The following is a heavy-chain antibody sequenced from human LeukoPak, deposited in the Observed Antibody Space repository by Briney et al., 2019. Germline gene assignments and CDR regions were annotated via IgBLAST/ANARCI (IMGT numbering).Heavy chain of an antibody. CDR1: GFTFSSYS. D-gene: IGHD2-2*01. J-gene: IGHJ4*02. V-gene: IGHV3-48*01. CDR3: ARDPPIVVVPATD. CDR2: ISSSSSTI. Sequence: PGGSLRLSCAASGFTFSSYSMNRVRQAPGKGLEWVSYISSSSSTIYYADSVKGRFTISRDNAKNSLYLQMNSLRAEDTAVYYCARDPPIVVVPATDGGQGTLVTVSS.